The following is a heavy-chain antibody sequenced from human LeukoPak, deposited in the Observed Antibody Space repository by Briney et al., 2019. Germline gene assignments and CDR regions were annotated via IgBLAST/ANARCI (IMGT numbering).Heavy chain of an antibody. D-gene: IGHD6-13*01. CDR2: INHSGST. CDR1: GYSIISDYY. J-gene: IGHJ4*02. V-gene: IGHV4-38-2*01. CDR3: ARILGYSTLDY. Sequence: SETLSLTCAVSGYSIISDYYWGWFRLPPGKGLEWVGSINHSGSTYYNLSLKSRVTISVDTSKNQFSLSVSSVTAADTAVYYCARILGYSTLDYWGQGLLVTVSS.